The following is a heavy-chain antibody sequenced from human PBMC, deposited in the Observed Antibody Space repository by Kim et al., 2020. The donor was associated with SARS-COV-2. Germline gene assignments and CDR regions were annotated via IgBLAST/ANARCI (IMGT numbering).Heavy chain of an antibody. V-gene: IGHV3-21*01. CDR3: ARDMGSSWSTRHYYYYGMDV. CDR2: ISSSSSYI. Sequence: GGSLRLSCAASGFTFSSYSMNWVRQAPGKGLEWVSSISSSSSYIYYADSVKGRFTISRDNAKNSLYLQMNSLRAEDTAVYYCARDMGSSWSTRHYYYYGMDVWGQGTTVTVSS. CDR1: GFTFSSYS. D-gene: IGHD6-13*01. J-gene: IGHJ6*02.